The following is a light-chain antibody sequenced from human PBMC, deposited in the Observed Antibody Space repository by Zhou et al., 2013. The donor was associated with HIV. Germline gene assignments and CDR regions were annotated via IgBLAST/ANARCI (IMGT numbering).Light chain of an antibody. CDR1: NSNIGAGYD. Sequence: QSVLTQPPSVSGAPGQSVIISCTGTNSNIGAGYDVHWYQQLPGTAPKIIIYDNNKRPSGIPDRFSGSKSGSSATLAITGLQTGDEADYYCGTWDSSLSAGVFGRGTDLTVL. CDR3: GTWDSSLSAGV. CDR2: DNN. J-gene: IGLJ3*02. V-gene: IGLV1-51*01.